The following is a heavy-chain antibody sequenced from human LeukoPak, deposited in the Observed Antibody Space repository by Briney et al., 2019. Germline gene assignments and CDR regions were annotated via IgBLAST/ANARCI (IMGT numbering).Heavy chain of an antibody. J-gene: IGHJ4*02. CDR2: IIPIFGTA. Sequence: SVKVSCKGSGGTFSSYAISWVRQAPGQGLEGMGGIIPIFGTANYAQKFQGRVTITTDESTSTAYMELSSLRSEDTTVYYCARDPAWDCSGGSCYSGLDYWGQGTLVTVSS. CDR3: ARDPAWDCSGGSCYSGLDY. V-gene: IGHV1-69*05. D-gene: IGHD2-15*01. CDR1: GGTFSSYA.